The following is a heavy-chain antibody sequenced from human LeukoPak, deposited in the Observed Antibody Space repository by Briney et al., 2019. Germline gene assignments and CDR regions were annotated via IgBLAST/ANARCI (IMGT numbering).Heavy chain of an antibody. D-gene: IGHD3-22*01. Sequence: GASVKVSCKASGYTFTSYDINWVRQATGQGLEWMGWMNPNSGNTGYAQKFQGRVTMTRNTSISTAYMELSSLRSEDTAVYYCARGGYYDSSGYSSFDYWGQGTLVTVSS. CDR2: MNPNSGNT. CDR3: ARGGYYDSSGYSSFDY. CDR1: GYTFTSYD. J-gene: IGHJ4*02. V-gene: IGHV1-8*01.